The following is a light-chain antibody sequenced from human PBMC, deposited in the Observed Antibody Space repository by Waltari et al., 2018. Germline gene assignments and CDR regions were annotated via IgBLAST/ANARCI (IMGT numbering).Light chain of an antibody. CDR2: AAS. J-gene: IGKJ1*01. CDR3: LQYNSYSWT. V-gene: IGKV1-16*02. CDR1: QGIDIY. Sequence: DIQMTQSPSSLSASVGDRVTITCRASQGIDIYLAWFQQKPGKAPKSLIYAASNLQSGVPSKFSGSGSGTDFTLTISSLQPEDVGTYYCLQYNSYSWTFGHGTKVEI.